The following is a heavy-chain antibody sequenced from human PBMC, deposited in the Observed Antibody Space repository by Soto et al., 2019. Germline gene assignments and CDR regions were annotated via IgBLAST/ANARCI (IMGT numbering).Heavy chain of an antibody. V-gene: IGHV4-31*03. J-gene: IGHJ4*02. CDR2: IYYSGST. D-gene: IGHD3-16*01. Sequence: SETLSLTCTVSGGSISSGGYYWSWIRQHPGKGLEWIGYIYYSGSTYYNPSLKSRVTISVDTSKNQFSLKLSSVTAADTAVYYCARDALGRGGYWGQGTLVTVSS. CDR1: GGSISSGGYY. CDR3: ARDALGRGGY.